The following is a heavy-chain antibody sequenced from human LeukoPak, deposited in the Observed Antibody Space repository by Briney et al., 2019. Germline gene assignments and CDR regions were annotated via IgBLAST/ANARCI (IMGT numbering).Heavy chain of an antibody. Sequence: PGGSLRLFCAASGFTLTNYGMHSVRQAPGKWLEWVPFIRFDGSNKYYVDSVKGRFTISRDNSKNTLYLQMNSLGAEETVVYYGTGYYLRNGPLWLPVYWGQGTLVTVSS. D-gene: IGHD5-18*01. J-gene: IGHJ4*02. CDR1: GFTLTNYG. V-gene: IGHV3-30*02. CDR2: IRFDGSNK. CDR3: TGYYLRNGPLWLPVY.